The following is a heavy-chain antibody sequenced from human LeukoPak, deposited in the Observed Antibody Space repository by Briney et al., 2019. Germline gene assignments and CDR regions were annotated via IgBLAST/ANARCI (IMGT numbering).Heavy chain of an antibody. Sequence: GGSLRLSCAASGFTFSSYGMHWVRQAPGKGLEWVAFIRYDGSNKYYADSVKGRFTISRDNSKNTLYLQMNSLRAEDTAVYYCAKTRSRAVAGVDYWGQGTLVTVSS. CDR2: IRYDGSNK. CDR3: AKTRSRAVAGVDY. J-gene: IGHJ4*02. D-gene: IGHD6-19*01. V-gene: IGHV3-30*02. CDR1: GFTFSSYG.